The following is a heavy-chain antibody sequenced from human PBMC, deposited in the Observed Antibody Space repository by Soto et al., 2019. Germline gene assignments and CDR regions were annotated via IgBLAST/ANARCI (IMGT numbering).Heavy chain of an antibody. CDR2: IYYSGST. CDR3: ASPPRIAAAGNDAFDI. D-gene: IGHD6-13*01. J-gene: IGHJ3*02. V-gene: IGHV4-39*01. Sequence: PSETLSLTCTVSGGSISSSSYYWGWIRQPPGKGLEWIGSIYYSGSTYYNPSLKSRVTISVDTSKNQFSLKLSSVTAADTAVYYCASPPRIAAAGNDAFDIWGQGTMVTVSS. CDR1: GGSISSSSYY.